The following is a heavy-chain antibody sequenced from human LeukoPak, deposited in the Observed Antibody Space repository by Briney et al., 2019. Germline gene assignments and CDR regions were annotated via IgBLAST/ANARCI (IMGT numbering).Heavy chain of an antibody. CDR3: ARDSREWLLYDYFDY. J-gene: IGHJ4*02. CDR2: ISYDGSNK. D-gene: IGHD3-3*01. CDR1: GFTFSSCA. Sequence: GGSLRLSCAASGFTFSSCAMHWVRQAPGKGLEWVAVISYDGSNKYYADSVKGRFTISRDNSKNTLYLQMNSLRAEDTAVYYCARDSREWLLYDYFDYWGQGTLVTVSS. V-gene: IGHV3-30-3*01.